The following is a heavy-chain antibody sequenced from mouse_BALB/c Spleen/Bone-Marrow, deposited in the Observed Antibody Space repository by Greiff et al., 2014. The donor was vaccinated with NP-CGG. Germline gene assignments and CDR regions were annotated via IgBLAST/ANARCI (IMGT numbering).Heavy chain of an antibody. CDR3: ARDYYGSSYGFAY. J-gene: IGHJ3*01. V-gene: IGHV1-18*01. CDR1: GYSFTGYT. D-gene: IGHD1-1*01. Sequence: VQLQQSGPELVKPGASMKISCKASGYSFTGYTMNWVKQGHGKSLEWIGLINPYNGGTSYNQKFKGKATLTVDKSSSTAYMELLSLTSEDSAVYYCARDYYGSSYGFAYWGQGTLVTVSA. CDR2: INPYNGGT.